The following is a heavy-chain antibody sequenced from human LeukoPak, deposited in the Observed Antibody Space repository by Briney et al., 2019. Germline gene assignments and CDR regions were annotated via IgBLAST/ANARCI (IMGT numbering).Heavy chain of an antibody. J-gene: IGHJ5*01. V-gene: IGHV3-23*01. CDR2: ISGSGDSA. CDR3: ARVFDC. CDR1: GFIFSSYS. Sequence: GGSLRLSCAASGFIFSSYSMAWVRQTPGKGLEWVSGISGSGDSAYYADSVKGRFTISRDNAKNSLFLQMNSLRAEDTAVYYCARVFDCWGQGALVTVSS.